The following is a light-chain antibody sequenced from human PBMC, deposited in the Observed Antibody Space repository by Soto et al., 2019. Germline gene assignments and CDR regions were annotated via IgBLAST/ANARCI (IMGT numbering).Light chain of an antibody. CDR1: QSVSRR. CDR2: GAS. Sequence: EVVLTQSPVTLSFSPGGRSTLSCRASQSVSRRLAWYQQRPGQSPRLLISGASMRASGVPVRFIGSGSGSDFTLTISRLEPEDFAVYYCQQYGSSPTFGQGTKVDNK. CDR3: QQYGSSPT. J-gene: IGKJ1*01. V-gene: IGKV3-20*01.